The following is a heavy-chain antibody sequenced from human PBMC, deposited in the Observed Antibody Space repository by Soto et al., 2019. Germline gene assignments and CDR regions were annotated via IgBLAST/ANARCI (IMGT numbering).Heavy chain of an antibody. D-gene: IGHD3-22*01. Sequence: QVQLVESGGGVVQPGRSLRLSCAASGFTFSSYAMHWVRQAPGKGLEWVAVISYDGSNKYYADSVKGRFTISRDNSKNTLYLQMNSLRAEDTAVYYCARDYDSSGYYYIDYWGQGTLVTVSS. CDR3: ARDYDSSGYYYIDY. J-gene: IGHJ4*02. CDR2: ISYDGSNK. V-gene: IGHV3-30-3*01. CDR1: GFTFSSYA.